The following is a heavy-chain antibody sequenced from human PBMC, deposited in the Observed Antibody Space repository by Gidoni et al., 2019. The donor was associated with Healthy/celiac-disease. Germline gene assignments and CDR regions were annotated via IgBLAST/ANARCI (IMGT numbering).Heavy chain of an antibody. CDR1: GGSISSSSYY. Sequence: QLQLQESGPGLVKPSEPLSLPCTVSGGSISSSSYYWGWVRQPPGKGLEWIGSIYYSGSTYYNPSLKSRVTISVDTSKNQFSLKLSSVTAADTAVYYCARLRVCSTSCYSFDYWGQGTLVTVSS. D-gene: IGHD2-2*01. J-gene: IGHJ4*02. V-gene: IGHV4-39*01. CDR3: ARLRVCSTSCYSFDY. CDR2: IYYSGST.